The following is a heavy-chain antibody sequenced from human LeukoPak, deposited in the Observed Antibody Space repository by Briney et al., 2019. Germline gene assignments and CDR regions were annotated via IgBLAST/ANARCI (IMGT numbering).Heavy chain of an antibody. V-gene: IGHV1-24*01. Sequence: ASVKVSCKVSGYTLTELSMHWVRQAPGKGLEWMGGFDPEDGETIYAQKFQGRVTMTEDTSTDTAYMELSSLRSEDTAVYYCATVSSGWYGGDYWGPGTLVTVSS. D-gene: IGHD6-19*01. J-gene: IGHJ4*02. CDR2: FDPEDGET. CDR3: ATVSSGWYGGDY. CDR1: GYTLTELS.